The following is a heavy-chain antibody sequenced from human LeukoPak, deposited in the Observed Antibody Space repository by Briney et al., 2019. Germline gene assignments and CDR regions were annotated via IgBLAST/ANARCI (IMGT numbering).Heavy chain of an antibody. D-gene: IGHD6-13*01. Sequence: SETLSLTCTVSGGSVSSYYWSWIRQSPDKGLEWIGYIYYIGRTNYNPSLKSRVTMSVDTSQNLFSLRLSSVSAADTAVYYCARYYGIEAASSQRFSYYGMDVWGQGTTVTVSS. J-gene: IGHJ6*02. V-gene: IGHV4-59*08. CDR3: ARYYGIEAASSQRFSYYGMDV. CDR1: GGSVSSYY. CDR2: IYYIGRT.